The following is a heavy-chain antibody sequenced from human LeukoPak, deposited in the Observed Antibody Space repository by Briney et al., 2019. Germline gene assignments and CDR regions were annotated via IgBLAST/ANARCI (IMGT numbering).Heavy chain of an antibody. CDR2: INTDGSST. Sequence: GSLRLSCAASGFTFSSYWMHWVRQAPGKGLVWVSRINTDGSSTSYADSVKGRFTISRDNAKNTLYLQMNSLRAEDTAVYYCARDGFLEWLYDYWGQGTLVTVSS. CDR1: GFTFSSYW. D-gene: IGHD3-3*01. J-gene: IGHJ4*02. V-gene: IGHV3-74*01. CDR3: ARDGFLEWLYDY.